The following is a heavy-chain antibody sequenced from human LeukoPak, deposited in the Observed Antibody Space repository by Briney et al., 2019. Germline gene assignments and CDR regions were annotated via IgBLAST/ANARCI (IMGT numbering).Heavy chain of an antibody. Sequence: ASVKVSCKASGYTFSGYSMHWMRQAPGQGLEWMGRINPNSGVTYYAQKFQGRVTMTSDTSITTAHMELSSLTSDDTATYYCARDASNWSAFDSWGQGTLVIVSS. D-gene: IGHD1-20*01. V-gene: IGHV1-2*06. CDR2: INPNSGVT. J-gene: IGHJ5*01. CDR3: ARDASNWSAFDS. CDR1: GYTFSGYS.